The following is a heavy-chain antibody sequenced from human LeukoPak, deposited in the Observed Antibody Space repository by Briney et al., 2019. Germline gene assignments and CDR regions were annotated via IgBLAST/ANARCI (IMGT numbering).Heavy chain of an antibody. V-gene: IGHV4-4*09. Sequence: SETLSLTCTVSGGSISSYYWSWIRQPPGKGLEWIGYIYTSGSTNYNPSLKSRVTISVDTSKNQFSLKLSSVTAADTAVYYCARLRIPAAHHYYYYYMDVWGKGTTVTVSS. D-gene: IGHD2-2*01. CDR1: GGSISSYY. CDR3: ARLRIPAAHHYYYYYMDV. CDR2: IYTSGST. J-gene: IGHJ6*03.